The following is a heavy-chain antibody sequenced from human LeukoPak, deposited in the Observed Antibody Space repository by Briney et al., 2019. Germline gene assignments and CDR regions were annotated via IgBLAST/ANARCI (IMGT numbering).Heavy chain of an antibody. D-gene: IGHD1-26*01. Sequence: ASVKVSCKASGYTFTSYGISWVRQAPGQGLEWMGWISAYNGNTNYAQKLQGRVTMTTDTSTSTAYMELRSLRSEDTAVYYCATGYILWELPGYWGQGTLVTVSS. J-gene: IGHJ4*02. CDR2: ISAYNGNT. CDR1: GYTFTSYG. CDR3: ATGYILWELPGY. V-gene: IGHV1-18*01.